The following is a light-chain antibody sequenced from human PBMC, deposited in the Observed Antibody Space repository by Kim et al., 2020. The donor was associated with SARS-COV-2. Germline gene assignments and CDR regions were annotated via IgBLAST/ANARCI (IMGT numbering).Light chain of an antibody. V-gene: IGLV3-25*03. CDR1: ALPKQY. CDR3: QSADSSGTWV. CDR2: KDS. Sequence: VSPVQTARITCSGDALPKQYAYWYQQKPGQAPVLVIYKDSERPSGIPERFSGSSSGTTVTLTISGVQAEDEADYYCQSADSSGTWVFGGGTQLTVL. J-gene: IGLJ3*02.